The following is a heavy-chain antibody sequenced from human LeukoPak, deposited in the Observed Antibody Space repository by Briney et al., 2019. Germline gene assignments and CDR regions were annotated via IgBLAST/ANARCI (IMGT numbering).Heavy chain of an antibody. CDR3: ARLPLIATTRGGFDP. D-gene: IGHD1/OR15-1a*01. Sequence: SETLSLTCTVSGGSISGYYWSWIRQPPGKRQEWIGYVYDTGATNYNPSLKSRFTISIDTSKNQFSLYLSSVTAADTAVYYCARLPLIATTRGGFDPWGQGTLVTVSS. V-gene: IGHV4-59*08. CDR2: VYDTGAT. CDR1: GGSISGYY. J-gene: IGHJ5*02.